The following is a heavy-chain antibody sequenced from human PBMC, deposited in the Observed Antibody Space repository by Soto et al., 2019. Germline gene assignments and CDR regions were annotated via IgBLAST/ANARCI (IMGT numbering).Heavy chain of an antibody. V-gene: IGHV3-74*01. J-gene: IGHJ5*02. CDR3: AREVGTTWFDP. D-gene: IGHD1-1*01. Sequence: PGGSLRLFCAASGFSFSSYWMHWVRQAPGKGLVWVSRINTDGSSTSYADSVKGRFTFSRDNAKNTLYLQMNSLRAEDTAVYYCAREVGTTWFDPWGQGTLVTVSS. CDR1: GFSFSSYW. CDR2: INTDGSST.